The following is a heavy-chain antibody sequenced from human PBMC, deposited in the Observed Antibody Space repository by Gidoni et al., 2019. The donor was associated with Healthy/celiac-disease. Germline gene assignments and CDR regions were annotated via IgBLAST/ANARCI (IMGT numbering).Heavy chain of an antibody. J-gene: IGHJ5*02. CDR1: GGPFSSYY. Sequence: QVQLQESGSGLVKPSETLSLTCTVPGGPFSSYYWSWIRQPAGKGLEWIGRIYTSGSTNYNPSLKSRVTMSVDTSKNQFSLKLSSVTAADTAVYYCARDNSPQYGNWFDPWGQGTLVTVSS. CDR3: ARDNSPQYGNWFDP. V-gene: IGHV4-4*07. D-gene: IGHD1-20*01. CDR2: IYTSGST.